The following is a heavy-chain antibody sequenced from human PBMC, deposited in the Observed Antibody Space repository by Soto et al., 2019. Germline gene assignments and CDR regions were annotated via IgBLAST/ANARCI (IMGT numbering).Heavy chain of an antibody. D-gene: IGHD3-10*01. V-gene: IGHV6-1*01. CDR2: TYYRSKWYN. CDR1: GDSVSNKNTA. CDR3: ARRFFDLGSAFDF. J-gene: IGHJ4*02. Sequence: PSPTLSLTCVISGDSVSNKNTAWNWIRQSPSGGLEWLGRTYYRSKWYNDYATSMKSRITISPDTSKNQFSLHLNSVTPEDTAVYFCARRFFDLGSAFDFWGQGTPVTVS.